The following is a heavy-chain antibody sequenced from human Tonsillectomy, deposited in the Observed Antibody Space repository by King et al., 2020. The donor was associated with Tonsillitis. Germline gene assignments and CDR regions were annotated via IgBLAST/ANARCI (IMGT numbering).Heavy chain of an antibody. D-gene: IGHD3-3*01. V-gene: IGHV1-2*02. J-gene: IGHJ5*02. CDR2: INPNSGGT. CDR3: ARNYNFWSGYYLNWFDP. CDR1: EYSFTDYY. Sequence: VQLVESGAEVKTPGASVKVSCPASEYSFTDYYIYWVRQAPGQGLEWMGWINPNSGGTNYAEKFQGRVTMTRNTSISTAYMELSRLRSDDTAVYYCARNYNFWSGYYLNWFDPWGQGTLVTVSS.